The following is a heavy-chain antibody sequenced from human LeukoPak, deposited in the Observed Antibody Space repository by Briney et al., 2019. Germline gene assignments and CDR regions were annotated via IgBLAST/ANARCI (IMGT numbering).Heavy chain of an antibody. J-gene: IGHJ4*02. D-gene: IGHD5-12*01. CDR3: ARDAGYDTAFDY. CDR1: GGSISSYY. V-gene: IGHV4-59*01. CDR2: IYYSGST. Sequence: SETLSLTCTVSGGSISSYYWSWIRQPPGKGLEWIGYIYYSGSTNYNPSLKSRVTISVDTSKNQFSLKLSSVTTADTAVYYCARDAGYDTAFDYWGQGTLVTVSS.